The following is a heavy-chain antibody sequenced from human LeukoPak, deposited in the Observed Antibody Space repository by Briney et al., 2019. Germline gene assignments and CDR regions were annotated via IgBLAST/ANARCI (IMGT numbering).Heavy chain of an antibody. J-gene: IGHJ4*02. Sequence: GESLKISCKGSGYSFTSYWIGWVRQMPGKGLEWMGIIYPGDSDTRYSPSFQGQVTISADKSISTAYLQWSSLKASDTAMYYCARTSYYDSSGYSTAFAYWGQGTLVTVSS. CDR2: IYPGDSDT. CDR1: GYSFTSYW. CDR3: ARTSYYDSSGYSTAFAY. V-gene: IGHV5-51*03. D-gene: IGHD3-22*01.